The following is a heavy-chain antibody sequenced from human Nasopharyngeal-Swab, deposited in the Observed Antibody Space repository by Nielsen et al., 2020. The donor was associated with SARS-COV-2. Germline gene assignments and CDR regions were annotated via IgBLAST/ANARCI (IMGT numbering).Heavy chain of an antibody. CDR3: QLRSGGSGDY. J-gene: IGHJ4*02. D-gene: IGHD2-15*01. V-gene: IGHV3-74*01. CDR1: GFTFSSYW. CDR2: INSDGSST. Sequence: GESLKISCAASGFTFSSYWMHLVRQAPGKGLVWVSRINSDGSSTSYADSVKGQFTIPRDNAKNTLYLQMNSLRDEDRGVYYCQLRSGGSGDYWGQGTVVTVSS.